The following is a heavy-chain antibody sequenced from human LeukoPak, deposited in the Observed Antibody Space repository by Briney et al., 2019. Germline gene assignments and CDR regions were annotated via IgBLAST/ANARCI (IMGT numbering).Heavy chain of an antibody. V-gene: IGHV1-2*02. D-gene: IGHD3-16*01. J-gene: IGHJ3*01. CDR2: INPNSGGT. CDR1: GYTFTGYY. Sequence: ASVKVSCKASGYTFTGYYMHWVRQAPGQGLEWMGWINPNSGGTNFAQKFQGRVTMTRDTSISTAYMELSKLRSDDTAVYYCARVRGYDYVWGGYGSQPIFGAFDVWGQGTMVTVSS. CDR3: ARVRGYDYVWGGYGSQPIFGAFDV.